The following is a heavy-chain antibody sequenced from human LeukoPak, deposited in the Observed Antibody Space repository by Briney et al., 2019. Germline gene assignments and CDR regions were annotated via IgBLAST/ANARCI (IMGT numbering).Heavy chain of an antibody. D-gene: IGHD3-3*01. CDR2: IYSGGTT. J-gene: IGHJ6*04. CDR1: GFIVSSNY. CDR3: ARGRRFTIFGVVSGMDV. Sequence: GGPLRLSCAASGFIVSSNYMSWVRQAPGKGLEWVSVIYSGGTTYYADSVKGRFTISRDNSKNTLYLQMNSLRAEDTAVYYCARGRRFTIFGVVSGMDVWGRGTMVTVSS. V-gene: IGHV3-53*05.